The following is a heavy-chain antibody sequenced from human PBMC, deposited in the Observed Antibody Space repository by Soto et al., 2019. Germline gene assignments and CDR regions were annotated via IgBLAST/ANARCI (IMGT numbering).Heavy chain of an antibody. CDR3: ARRSEGTHIVATDGGFDY. D-gene: IGHD5-12*01. CDR1: GGTISSSSYY. J-gene: IGHJ4*02. CDR2: IYYSGST. Sequence: SQTMSLTCTVSGGTISSSSYYLGWNNKPPGKGLEWIGSIYYSGSTYYNPSLKSRVTISVDTSKNQFSLKLSSVTAADTAVYYCARRSEGTHIVATDGGFDYWGQGTLVTVSS. V-gene: IGHV4-39*01.